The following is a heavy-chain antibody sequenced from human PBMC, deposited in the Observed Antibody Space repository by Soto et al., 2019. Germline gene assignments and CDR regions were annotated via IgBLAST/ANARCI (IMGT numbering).Heavy chain of an antibody. CDR2: ITGSGSST. D-gene: IGHD1-26*01. V-gene: IGHV3-23*01. Sequence: EVQLLESGGTLVQPGGSLRLSCSASGFTFSVYGMTWVRQAPGKGLELVSSITGSGSSTLYVDSLKGRFTVSRENSKSTMYLQLNSLRAEETDVYYCARHLQLVGATTFAYWGQGALVSVSS. CDR3: ARHLQLVGATTFAY. J-gene: IGHJ4*02. CDR1: GFTFSVYG.